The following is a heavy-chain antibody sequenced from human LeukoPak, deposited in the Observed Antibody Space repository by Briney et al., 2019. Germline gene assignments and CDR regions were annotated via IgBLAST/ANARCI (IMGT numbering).Heavy chain of an antibody. Sequence: SETLSLTCTVSGYSISSGYYWGWIRQPPGKGLEWIGNIFYSGSTYYSPSFKSRVTISLDTSRNQFSLKVNSVTAADTAVYYCARDEGGSYYVDYWGQGTLVTVSS. CDR3: ARDEGGSYYVDY. V-gene: IGHV4-38-2*02. CDR2: IFYSGST. J-gene: IGHJ4*02. CDR1: GYSISSGYY. D-gene: IGHD1-26*01.